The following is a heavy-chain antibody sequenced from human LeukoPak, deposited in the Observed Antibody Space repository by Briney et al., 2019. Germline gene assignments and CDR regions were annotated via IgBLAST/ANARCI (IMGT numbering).Heavy chain of an antibody. CDR3: ARTTTVVNHIFDY. CDR2: INHSGST. CDR1: GGSFSGYY. V-gene: IGHV4-34*01. J-gene: IGHJ4*02. Sequence: PSETLSLTCAVYGGSFSGYYWSWIRQPPGKGLEWIGEINHSGSTNYNPSLKSRVTISVDTSKNQFFLKLSSVTAADTAVYYCARTTTVVNHIFDYWGQGTLVTVSS. D-gene: IGHD4-23*01.